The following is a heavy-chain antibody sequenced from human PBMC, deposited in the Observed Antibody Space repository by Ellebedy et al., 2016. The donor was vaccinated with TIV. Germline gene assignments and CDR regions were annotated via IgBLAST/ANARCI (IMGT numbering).Heavy chain of an antibody. V-gene: IGHV5-10-1*01. CDR2: IDPGDPSGSYT. CDR3: ARHELGSNAAFDY. D-gene: IGHD7-27*01. CDR1: GYTFTLYW. J-gene: IGHJ4*02. Sequence: GESLKISCRTSGYTFTLYWITWVRQMPGKGLELMARIDPGDPSGSYTTYSPSVQGHVTISTDKSITTAYLQWSSLEASDTAMYYCARHELGSNAAFDYWGQGTLVTVSS.